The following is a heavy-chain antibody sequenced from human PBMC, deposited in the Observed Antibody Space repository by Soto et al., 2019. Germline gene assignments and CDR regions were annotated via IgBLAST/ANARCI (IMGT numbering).Heavy chain of an antibody. CDR1: GFTFSAFG. Sequence: QVQLVESGGGVVQPGRSLRLSCAASGFTFSAFGMHWVRQAPGKGLEWVAVISNDGNSEHYADSVKGRFTISRDNSKNTFYLQMNSLSVEDTAVYYCAKTITTVGVSSIGRGALLDNWGQGILVPVSS. V-gene: IGHV3-30*18. D-gene: IGHD3-3*01. CDR3: AKTITTVGVSSIGRGALLDN. J-gene: IGHJ4*02. CDR2: ISNDGNSE.